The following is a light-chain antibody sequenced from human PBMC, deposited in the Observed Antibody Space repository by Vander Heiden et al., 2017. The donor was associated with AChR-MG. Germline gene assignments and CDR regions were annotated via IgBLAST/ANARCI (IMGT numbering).Light chain of an antibody. Sequence: QAGLTQPPSVSKGLRQTATLTSTGKSNNVGNQGASCLQLQQGQPPKLLSYRNDNRPSGISERFSASRSGNTASLTISGLQSEDEADYYCSSWDTSLGAQVFGGGTKLTVL. CDR1: SNNVGNQG. CDR3: SSWDTSLGAQV. V-gene: IGLV10-54*01. CDR2: RND. J-gene: IGLJ3*02.